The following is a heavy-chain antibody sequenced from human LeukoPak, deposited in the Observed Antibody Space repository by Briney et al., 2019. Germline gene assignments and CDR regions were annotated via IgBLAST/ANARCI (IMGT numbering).Heavy chain of an antibody. CDR3: ARGQVTTSTNWFDP. D-gene: IGHD4-17*01. Sequence: ASVKVSCKTSGYTFTGYYMHWVRQAPGQGLEWMGWINPNSGGTNYAQKFQGRVTMTRDTSTSTAYMELRSLRSDDTAVYYCARGQVTTSTNWFDPWGQGTLVTVSS. CDR2: INPNSGGT. V-gene: IGHV1-2*02. J-gene: IGHJ5*02. CDR1: GYTFTGYY.